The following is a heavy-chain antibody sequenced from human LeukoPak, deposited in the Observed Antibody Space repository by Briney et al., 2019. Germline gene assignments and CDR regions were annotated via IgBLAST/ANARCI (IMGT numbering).Heavy chain of an antibody. CDR1: GFTFSSYA. J-gene: IGHJ4*02. D-gene: IGHD6-19*01. V-gene: IGHV3-23*01. CDR2: ISGSGGST. Sequence: PGGSLRLSCAVSGFTFSSYAMSWVRQARGKGLEWVSAISGSGGSTYYADSVKGRFTISRDNSKNTLYLQMNSLRAEDTAVYYCARDRSGWYDYWGQGTLVTVSS. CDR3: ARDRSGWYDY.